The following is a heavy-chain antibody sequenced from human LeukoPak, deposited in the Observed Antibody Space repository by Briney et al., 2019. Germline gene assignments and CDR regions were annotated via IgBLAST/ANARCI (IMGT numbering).Heavy chain of an antibody. CDR1: GFTFSSYW. CDR2: IKQDGSEK. Sequence: GGSLRLSCAASGFTFSSYWMSWVRQAPGKGLEWVANIKQDGSEKYYVDSVKGRFTISRDNAKNSLYLQMNSLRAEDTAVYYCARDGIAVAGYHYFDYWGQGTLVTVSS. J-gene: IGHJ4*02. CDR3: ARDGIAVAGYHYFDY. V-gene: IGHV3-7*01. D-gene: IGHD6-19*01.